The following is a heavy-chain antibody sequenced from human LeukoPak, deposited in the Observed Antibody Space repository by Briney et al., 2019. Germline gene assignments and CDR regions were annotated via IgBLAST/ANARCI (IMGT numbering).Heavy chain of an antibody. CDR3: ALGDSSGFYLHDGFDI. CDR2: IYYSGST. J-gene: IGHJ3*02. V-gene: IGHV4-39*01. CDR1: GGSISSSSYY. D-gene: IGHD3-22*01. Sequence: SETLSLTCTVSGGSISSSSYYWGWIRQPPGKGLEWIGSIYYSGSTHYNPSLKSRVTISVDTSKNQFSLKLSSVTAADTAVYYCALGDSSGFYLHDGFDIWGQGTMVTVSS.